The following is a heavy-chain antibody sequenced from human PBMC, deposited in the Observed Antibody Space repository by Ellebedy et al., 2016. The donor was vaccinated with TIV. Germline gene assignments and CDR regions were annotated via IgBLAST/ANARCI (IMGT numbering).Heavy chain of an antibody. CDR2: INSDGSST. CDR1: GFTFGSYW. J-gene: IGHJ4*02. D-gene: IGHD6-19*01. CDR3: ARDRGWDTSGFSY. V-gene: IGHV3-74*03. Sequence: PGGSLRLSCAASGFTFGSYWMHWVRQTPGKGLAWVSRINSDGSSTTYADSVKGRFTISRDNAKNTMYLQMNSLRGEDTAVYYCARDRGWDTSGFSYWGQGTLVTVS.